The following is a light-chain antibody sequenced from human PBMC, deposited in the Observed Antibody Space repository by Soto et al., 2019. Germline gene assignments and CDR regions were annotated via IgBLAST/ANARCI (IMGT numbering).Light chain of an antibody. CDR1: SSDICGYDY. Sequence: QSALTQPASVSGSPGQSITISCTGTSSDICGYDYVSWYQQRPGKAPKLMIYEVRYRPSGGSNRFSCSKSGNTASLTTSGLQAEDEAVYYCCSYTSTSNVFGTGTKDTVL. CDR2: EVR. CDR3: CSYTSTSNV. V-gene: IGLV2-14*01. J-gene: IGLJ1*01.